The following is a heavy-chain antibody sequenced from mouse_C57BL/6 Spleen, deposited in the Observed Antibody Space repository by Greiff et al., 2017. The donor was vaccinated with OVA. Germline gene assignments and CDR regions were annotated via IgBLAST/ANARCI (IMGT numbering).Heavy chain of an antibody. CDR3: AREGDYGTFDY. CDR2: ISDGGSYT. J-gene: IGHJ2*01. Sequence: EVQRVESGGGLVKPGGSLKLSCAASGFTFSSYAMSWVRQTPEKRLEWVATISDGGSYTYYPDNVKGRFTISRDNAKNNLYLQMSHLKSEDTAMYYCAREGDYGTFDYWGQGTTLTVSS. CDR1: GFTFSSYA. V-gene: IGHV5-4*01. D-gene: IGHD1-1*01.